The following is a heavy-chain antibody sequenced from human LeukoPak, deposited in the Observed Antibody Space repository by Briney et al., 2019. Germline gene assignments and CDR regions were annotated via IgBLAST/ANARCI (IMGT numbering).Heavy chain of an antibody. Sequence: PGGSLRLSCAASGFTFSTYGMTWVRQAPGKGLESVSYISSSGTTIYYADSVKGRFTISRDNAKNSLYLQMNSLRAEDTAVYYCARRYCSSTSCLIDYWGQGILVTVSS. D-gene: IGHD2-2*01. J-gene: IGHJ4*02. CDR2: ISSSGTTI. CDR1: GFTFSTYG. V-gene: IGHV3-48*04. CDR3: ARRYCSSTSCLIDY.